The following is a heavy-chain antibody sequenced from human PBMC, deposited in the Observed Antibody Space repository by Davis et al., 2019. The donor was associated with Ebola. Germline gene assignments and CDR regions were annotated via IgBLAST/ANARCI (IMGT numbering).Heavy chain of an antibody. D-gene: IGHD2-2*02. Sequence: PSETLSLTCTVSGRSISSSSYYWGWIRQPPGKGLEWIGSIYYSGSTYYNPSLKSRVTTSLDTSNNQFSLKRSSVTAADTAVYYCARTPDCSATSCYRDNYYMDVWGKGTTVTVSS. CDR2: IYYSGST. CDR1: GRSISSSSYY. V-gene: IGHV4-39*07. CDR3: ARTPDCSATSCYRDNYYMDV. J-gene: IGHJ6*03.